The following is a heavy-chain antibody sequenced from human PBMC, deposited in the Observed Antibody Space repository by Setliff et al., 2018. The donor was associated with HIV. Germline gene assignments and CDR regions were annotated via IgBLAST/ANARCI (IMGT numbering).Heavy chain of an antibody. CDR1: GFTVNSNH. CDR3: ARLGLSYCGGDCYLYYFDY. CDR2: LSVDGTA. D-gene: IGHD2-21*02. J-gene: IGHJ4*02. Sequence: PGGSLRLSCVTSGFTVNSNHITWVRQAPGKRLEWVSSLSVDGTAYYANSVRGRFSIFRDTSNNTVSLEMNTLRTEDTAVYYCARLGLSYCGGDCYLYYFDYWGQGTLVTVSS. V-gene: IGHV3-53*01.